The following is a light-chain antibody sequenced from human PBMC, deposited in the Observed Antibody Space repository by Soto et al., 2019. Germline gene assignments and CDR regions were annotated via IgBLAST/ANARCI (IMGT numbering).Light chain of an antibody. CDR1: QFIDRY. CDR2: DAS. J-gene: IGKJ1*01. Sequence: EIVLTQSPATLSLSPGERANLSCRASQFIDRYLAWYRQIPGQAPRLLIYDASNRATGIPDRFSGGGSGTEFTLTISSLQSEDFAEYHCQQYNNWPHTSGQGTKVDIK. V-gene: IGKV3D-15*01. CDR3: QQYNNWPHT.